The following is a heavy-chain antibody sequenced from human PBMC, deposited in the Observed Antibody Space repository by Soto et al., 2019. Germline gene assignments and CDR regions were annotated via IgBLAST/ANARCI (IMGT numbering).Heavy chain of an antibody. J-gene: IGHJ6*02. CDR2: INKNGVRT. V-gene: IGHV3-23*01. D-gene: IGHD4-17*01. CDR1: GFSFHNYV. CDR3: AKAFRDYGDTVEAYLFFAMDV. Sequence: EVQLLESGGGVVQPGGSLRLSCAASGFSFHNYVMTWIRQAPGKGLEWVAAINKNGVRTFYADFVRGRFTISRDNSNNIVYLEINGLRAEDPAKYSCAKAFRDYGDTVEAYLFFAMDVWGLGTTVSVPS.